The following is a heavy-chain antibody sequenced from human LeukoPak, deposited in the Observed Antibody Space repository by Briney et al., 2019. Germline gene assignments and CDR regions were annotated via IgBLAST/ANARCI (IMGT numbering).Heavy chain of an antibody. CDR1: GFTFSRYN. D-gene: IGHD1-7*01. V-gene: IGHV3-21*01. CDR2: ISRTSSYI. J-gene: IGHJ4*02. Sequence: GESLRLSCAASGFTFSRYNMKWVRQAPGKGLEWVSSISRTSSYIYYADSVKGRFTISRDNAQNSLYLQMNSLRAEDTAVYYCARDRTQTTFDYWGQGTLVTVSS. CDR3: ARDRTQTTFDY.